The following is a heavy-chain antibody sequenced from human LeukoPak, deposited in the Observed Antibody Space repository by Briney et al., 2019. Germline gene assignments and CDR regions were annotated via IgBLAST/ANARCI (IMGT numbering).Heavy chain of an antibody. J-gene: IGHJ4*02. D-gene: IGHD6-19*01. V-gene: IGHV4-59*08. Sequence: PSETLSLTCTVSGGSISSYYWSWIRQPPGKGLEWIGYIYYSGSTNYNPSLKSRVTISVDTSKNQFSLKLSSVTAADTAVYYCARANGPRIAVAGTNPPFDYWGQGTLVTVSS. CDR1: GGSISSYY. CDR2: IYYSGST. CDR3: ARANGPRIAVAGTNPPFDY.